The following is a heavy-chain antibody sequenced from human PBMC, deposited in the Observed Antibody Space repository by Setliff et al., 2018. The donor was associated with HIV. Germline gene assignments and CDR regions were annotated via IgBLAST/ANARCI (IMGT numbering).Heavy chain of an antibody. CDR2: ISNSGKI. CDR3: ARTVPHSAAQDAFDI. V-gene: IGHV4-28*05. J-gene: IGHJ3*02. CDR1: GYSISTNEW. D-gene: IGHD4-4*01. Sequence: SETLSLTCAASGYSISTNEWWGWIRQPPGKGLAWIGCISNSGKIYYDPSLNSRVTLSADTSKNQLSLKLTSVTAEDTGVYYCARTVPHSAAQDAFDIWGQGTVVTVSS.